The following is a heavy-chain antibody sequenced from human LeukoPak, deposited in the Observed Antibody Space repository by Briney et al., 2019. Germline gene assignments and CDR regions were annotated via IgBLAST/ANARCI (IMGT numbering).Heavy chain of an antibody. D-gene: IGHD6-19*01. CDR1: GDSISSYY. Sequence: PSETLSLTCTVSGDSISSYYWSWIRQPAGKGLEWIGRIFTSGSTNYNPSLKSRVTMSVDTSKTQISLKLSSVTAADTAVYYCAREKGSSGWFDIWGQGTMVTVSS. CDR2: IFTSGST. V-gene: IGHV4-4*07. J-gene: IGHJ3*02. CDR3: AREKGSSGWFDI.